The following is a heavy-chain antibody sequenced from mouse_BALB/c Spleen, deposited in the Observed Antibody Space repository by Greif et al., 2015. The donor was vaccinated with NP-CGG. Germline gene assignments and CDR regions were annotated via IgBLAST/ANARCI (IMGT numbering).Heavy chain of an antibody. CDR2: ISYSGST. D-gene: IGHD4-1*01. J-gene: IGHJ3*01. Sequence: EVKLMESGPRLVKPSQTLSLTCSVTGDSITSGYWNWIRKFPGNKLEYMGYISYSGSTYYNPSLKSRISITRDTSKNQYYLQLNSATTEDTATYYCARLELGWFAYWGQGTLVTVSA. CDR1: GDSITSGY. V-gene: IGHV3-8*02. CDR3: ARLELGWFAY.